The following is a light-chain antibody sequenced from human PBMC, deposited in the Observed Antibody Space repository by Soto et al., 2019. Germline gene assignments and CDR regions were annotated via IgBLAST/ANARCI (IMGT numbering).Light chain of an antibody. CDR1: SSNIGAGYD. V-gene: IGLV1-40*01. CDR3: QSYDTSLSAVV. Sequence: QAVVTQPPSVSGAPGQRVTISCTGSSSNIGAGYDVHWYQHLPGTAPKLLISGNINRPSGVPDRFSGSKSGTSASLAITGLQAEDEADYYCQSYDTSLSAVVFGGGTKVTVL. J-gene: IGLJ2*01. CDR2: GNI.